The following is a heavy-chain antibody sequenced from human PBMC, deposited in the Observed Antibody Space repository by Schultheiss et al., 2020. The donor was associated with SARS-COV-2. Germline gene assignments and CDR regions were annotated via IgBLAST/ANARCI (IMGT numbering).Heavy chain of an antibody. D-gene: IGHD3-22*01. J-gene: IGHJ3*02. CDR1: GFTFSSYA. CDR3: ARESYYYDSSGYYQEPDAFDI. V-gene: IGHV3-30*07. CDR2: VWYDGSDK. Sequence: GGSLRLSCAACGFTFSSYAMHWVRQAPGKGLEWVAAVWYDGSDKYYADSVKGRFTISRDNSKNTLYLQMNSLRAEDTAVYYCARESYYYDSSGYYQEPDAFDIWGQGTMVTVSS.